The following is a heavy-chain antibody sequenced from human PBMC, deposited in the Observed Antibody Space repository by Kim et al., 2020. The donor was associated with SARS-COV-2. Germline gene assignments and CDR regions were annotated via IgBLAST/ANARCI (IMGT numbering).Heavy chain of an antibody. Sequence: SETLSLTCAVYGGSFSGYYWSWIRQPPGKGLEWIGEINHSGSTNYNPSLKSRVTISVDTSKNQFSLKLSSVNAADTAVYYCARPRGPYYYYGMDVWGQGTTVTVSS. V-gene: IGHV4-34*01. J-gene: IGHJ6*02. CDR2: INHSGST. D-gene: IGHD3-10*01. CDR3: ARPRGPYYYYGMDV. CDR1: GGSFSGYY.